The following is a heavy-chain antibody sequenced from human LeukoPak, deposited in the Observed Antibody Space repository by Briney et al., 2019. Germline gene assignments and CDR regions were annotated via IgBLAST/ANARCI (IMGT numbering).Heavy chain of an antibody. Sequence: GGSLRLSCAPSGFTFSSYWMHWVRQAPGKGLVWVSRINTDGSSTSYADSVKGRFTISRDNAKNTLYLQMYSLRAEDTAVYYCARGRQVDRYYFDYWGQGTLVTVSS. V-gene: IGHV3-74*01. CDR1: GFTFSSYW. J-gene: IGHJ4*02. CDR3: ARGRQVDRYYFDY. D-gene: IGHD3/OR15-3a*01. CDR2: INTDGSST.